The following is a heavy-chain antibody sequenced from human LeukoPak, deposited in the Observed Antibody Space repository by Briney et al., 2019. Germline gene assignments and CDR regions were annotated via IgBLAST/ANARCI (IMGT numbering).Heavy chain of an antibody. CDR1: GDTFTGYY. D-gene: IGHD3-22*01. Sequence: GASVKVSCKASGDTFTGYYMHWVRQAPGQGLEWMGWINPNSGGTNYAQKLQGRVTMTRDTSTSTVYMELSSLRSEDTAVYYCARSEGDYYDSSGPGDYWGQGTLVTVSS. V-gene: IGHV1-2*02. CDR2: INPNSGGT. CDR3: ARSEGDYYDSSGPGDY. J-gene: IGHJ4*02.